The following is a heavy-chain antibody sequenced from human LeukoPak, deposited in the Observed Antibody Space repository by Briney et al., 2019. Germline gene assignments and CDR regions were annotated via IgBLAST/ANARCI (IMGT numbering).Heavy chain of an antibody. V-gene: IGHV3-7*03. CDR3: ARVLDYYFDY. CDR2: IKQDGSKK. D-gene: IGHD2-2*03. Sequence: GGSLRLSCAASGFTFRNYWMSWVRQAPGKGLEWVANIKQDGSKKNYLDSVKGRFTISRDNAKNSLYLQMNSLRAEDTAVYYCARVLDYYFDYWGQGTLVTVSS. CDR1: GFTFRNYW. J-gene: IGHJ4*02.